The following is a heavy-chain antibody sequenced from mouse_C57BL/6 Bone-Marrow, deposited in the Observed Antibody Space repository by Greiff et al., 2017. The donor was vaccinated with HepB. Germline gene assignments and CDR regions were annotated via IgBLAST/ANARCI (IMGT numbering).Heavy chain of an antibody. CDR3: ARWGQLRLGAWFAY. D-gene: IGHD3-2*02. J-gene: IGHJ3*01. Sequence: QVQLKESGAELARPGASVKLSCKASGYTFTSYGISWVKQRTGQGLEWIGEIYPRSGNTYYNEKFKGKATLTADKSSSTAYMELRSLTSEDSAVYFCARWGQLRLGAWFAYWGQGTLVTVSA. CDR2: IYPRSGNT. CDR1: GYTFTSYG. V-gene: IGHV1-81*01.